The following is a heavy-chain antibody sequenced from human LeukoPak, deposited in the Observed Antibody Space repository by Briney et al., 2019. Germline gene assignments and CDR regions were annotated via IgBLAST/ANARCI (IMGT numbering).Heavy chain of an antibody. CDR1: GFTFSSYA. V-gene: IGHV3-23*01. D-gene: IGHD2-8*01. J-gene: IGHJ4*02. Sequence: GGSLRLTCAVSGFTFSSYAMNWVRQAPGKGLEWVSGISGSGAGTYYADSVKGRFTISRDNSKNTLYLQMNSLRAEDTAVYYCAKMVREFYTISYYFDYWGQGTLVTVSS. CDR3: AKMVREFYTISYYFDY. CDR2: ISGSGAGT.